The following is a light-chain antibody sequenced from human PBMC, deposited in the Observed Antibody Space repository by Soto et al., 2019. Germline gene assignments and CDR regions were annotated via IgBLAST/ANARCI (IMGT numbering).Light chain of an antibody. CDR2: KAS. Sequence: DIQMTQSPSTLSASVGDRVTITCRASQSISSWLAWYQHKPGKAXTLLIYKASSLESGVPSRFSGSGSGTEFSLTISSLQSEDFAVYYCQQYNNWPPITFGQGTRLEIK. CDR1: QSISSW. CDR3: QQYNNWPPIT. J-gene: IGKJ5*01. V-gene: IGKV1-5*03.